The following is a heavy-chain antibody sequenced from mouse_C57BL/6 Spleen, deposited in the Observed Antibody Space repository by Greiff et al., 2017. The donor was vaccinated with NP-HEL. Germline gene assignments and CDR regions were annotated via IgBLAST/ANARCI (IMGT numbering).Heavy chain of an antibody. CDR1: GFTFSSYA. Sequence: EVQGVESGGGLVKPGGSLKLSCAASGFTFSSYAMSWVRQTPEKRLEWVATISDGGSYTYYPDNVKGRFTISRDNAKNNLYLQMSHLKSEDTAMYYCARDRRQLRVDYFDYWGQGTTLTVSS. CDR2: ISDGGSYT. CDR3: ARDRRQLRVDYFDY. V-gene: IGHV5-4*01. J-gene: IGHJ2*01. D-gene: IGHD3-2*02.